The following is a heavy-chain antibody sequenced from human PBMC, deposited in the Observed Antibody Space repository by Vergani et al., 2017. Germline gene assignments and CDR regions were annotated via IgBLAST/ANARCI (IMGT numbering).Heavy chain of an antibody. J-gene: IGHJ6*03. Sequence: QVQLQESGPGLVKPSETLSLTCTVSGGSISSYYWSWIRQPPGKGLEWIGYIYYSGSTNYNPSLKSRVTISVDTSKNQFSLKLSSVTAADTAVYYCARVIVVVPAAIPQGYYYMDVWGKGTTVTVSS. CDR3: ARVIVVVPAAIPQGYYYMDV. CDR2: IYYSGST. D-gene: IGHD2-2*01. V-gene: IGHV4-59*01. CDR1: GGSISSYY.